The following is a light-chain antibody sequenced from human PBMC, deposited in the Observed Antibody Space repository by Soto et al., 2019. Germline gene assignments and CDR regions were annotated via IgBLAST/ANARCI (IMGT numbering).Light chain of an antibody. CDR1: SSNIGAGYD. J-gene: IGLJ3*02. CDR3: QSFDSSLSSWL. CDR2: GDT. Sequence: QSVLTQPPSVSGAPGQRVTISCTGSSSNIGAGYDVHWYQQLPVTAPKLLISGDTNRPSGVPDRFSGSKSGTSASLAITGFAAEYEADYYCQSFDSSLSSWLFGPGTELTVL. V-gene: IGLV1-40*01.